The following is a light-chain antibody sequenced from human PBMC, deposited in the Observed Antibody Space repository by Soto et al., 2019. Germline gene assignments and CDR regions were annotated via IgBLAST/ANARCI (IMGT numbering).Light chain of an antibody. CDR2: GAS. V-gene: IGKV3-20*01. CDR1: QSVSNNY. J-gene: IGKJ1*01. Sequence: EIVLKHSPGTLSLSPGERATLSCRASQSVSNNYLAWYQQKPGQAPRLLIYGASSRATGIPNRFSGSGSGTDFTLTISRLEPEDFAVYYCQQYGNSPQTFGQGTMV. CDR3: QQYGNSPQT.